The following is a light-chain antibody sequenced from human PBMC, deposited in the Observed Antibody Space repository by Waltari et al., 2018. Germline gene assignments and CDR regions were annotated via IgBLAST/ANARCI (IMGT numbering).Light chain of an antibody. CDR3: CSYAGSKGYV. Sequence: QPALTQPASVSGSPGQSITISCTGTSSDVGSYNLVPWYKQHPAKAPTIMIYGVSTRPSGVSHRFAGSKSGNTASLTISGLQAEDEADYCWCSYAGSKGYVFGTGTKVTVL. J-gene: IGLJ1*01. CDR2: GVS. V-gene: IGLV2-23*02. CDR1: SSDVGSYNL.